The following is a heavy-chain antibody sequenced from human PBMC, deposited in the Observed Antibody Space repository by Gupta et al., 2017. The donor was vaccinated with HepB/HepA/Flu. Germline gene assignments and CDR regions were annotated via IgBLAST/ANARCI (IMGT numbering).Heavy chain of an antibody. J-gene: IGHJ4*02. CDR3: ARNRVRYFDWLLGN. CDR1: GGSISSGGYY. D-gene: IGHD3-9*01. CDR2: IYYSGST. V-gene: IGHV4-31*03. Sequence: QVQLQESGPGLVKPSQTLSLTCTVSGGSISSGGYYWSWLRQHPGKGLEWIGYIYYSGSTYYNPSLKSRVTISVDTSKNQFSLKLSSVTAADTAVYYCARNRVRYFDWLLGNWGQGTLVTVSS.